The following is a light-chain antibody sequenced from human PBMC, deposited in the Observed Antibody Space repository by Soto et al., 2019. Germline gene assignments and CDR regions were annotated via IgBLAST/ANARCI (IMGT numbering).Light chain of an antibody. CDR2: GAS. V-gene: IGKV1-33*01. J-gene: IGKJ5*01. Sequence: DIQMTQSPSSLSASVGDRVTIICQASQDINIYLNWYQQKPGKAPKLLIYGASSWETGVPSRFSGSESGKNFTITISSLQPDDFATYYCQQYDNLPLTFGQGTRLDIK. CDR3: QQYDNLPLT. CDR1: QDINIY.